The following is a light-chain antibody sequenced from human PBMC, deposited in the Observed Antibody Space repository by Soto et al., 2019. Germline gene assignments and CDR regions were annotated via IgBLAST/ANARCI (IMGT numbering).Light chain of an antibody. Sequence: EIALTQSPDTLSLSPGERATLSCRASESISSTYLAWYQQTPGQAPRLLIFGASSRATGIPDRFSGSGSGTDFTLTISRLEPEDFAVYYCQQYGISPWTFGQGTKVEI. J-gene: IGKJ1*01. CDR3: QQYGISPWT. CDR1: ESISSTY. CDR2: GAS. V-gene: IGKV3-20*01.